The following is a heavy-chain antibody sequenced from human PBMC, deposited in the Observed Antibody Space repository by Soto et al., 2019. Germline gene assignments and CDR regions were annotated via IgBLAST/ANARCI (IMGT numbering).Heavy chain of an antibody. CDR1: GYTFTGYY. Sequence: VASVKVSCKASGYTFTGYYMHWVRQAPGQGLEWMGWINPNSGGTNYAQKFQGWVTMTRDTSISTAYMELSRLRSDDTAVYYCARDLKLDPPPKPNYYYGMDVWGQGTTVTVSS. CDR2: INPNSGGT. CDR3: ARDLKLDPPPKPNYYYGMDV. D-gene: IGHD3-3*01. V-gene: IGHV1-2*04. J-gene: IGHJ6*02.